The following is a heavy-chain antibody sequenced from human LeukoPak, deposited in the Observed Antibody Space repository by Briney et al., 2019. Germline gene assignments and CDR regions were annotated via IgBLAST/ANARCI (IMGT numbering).Heavy chain of an antibody. Sequence: GGSLRLSCAASGFSSYGIHWVRQAPGKGLEWVSYITGSSSPIYYADSVKGRFTVSRDNAKNSLYLQMNSLRDEDAAVYYCTRDPHALDYWGQGTLVTVSS. V-gene: IGHV3-48*02. CDR1: GFSSYG. J-gene: IGHJ4*02. CDR2: ITGSSSPI. CDR3: TRDPHALDY.